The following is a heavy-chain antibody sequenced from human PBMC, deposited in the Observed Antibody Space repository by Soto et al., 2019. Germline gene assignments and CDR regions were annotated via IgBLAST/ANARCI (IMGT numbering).Heavy chain of an antibody. CDR2: ISYDVTTQ. V-gene: IGHV3-30-3*01. D-gene: IGHD2-21*01. CDR1: GFTFSSYA. CDR3: ARLIPGGPKSQYHGMDV. Sequence: GGSLRPSCALSGFTFSSYAIDWGRQGPGKGLEWLGMISYDVTTQYYGDFVPGRFTISRHTSKNTLYIQMKSLRPEDTSTYYCARLIPGGPKSQYHGMDVCGLGTTVTVSS. J-gene: IGHJ6*02.